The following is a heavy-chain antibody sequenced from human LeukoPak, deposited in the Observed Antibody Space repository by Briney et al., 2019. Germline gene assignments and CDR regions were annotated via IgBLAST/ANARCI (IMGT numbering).Heavy chain of an antibody. CDR3: ARVGAWFDP. J-gene: IGHJ5*02. V-gene: IGHV4-39*07. CDR2: IYYSGST. CDR1: GGSISSSTYY. Sequence: SETLSLTCTVSGGSISSSTYYWGWIRQPPGKGLEWIGSIYYSGSTYYNPSLKSRVTISVDTSKNQFSLKLSSVTAADTAVYYCARVGAWFDPWGQGTLVTVSS.